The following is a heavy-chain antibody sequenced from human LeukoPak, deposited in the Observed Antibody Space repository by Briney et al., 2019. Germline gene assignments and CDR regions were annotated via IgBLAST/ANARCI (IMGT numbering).Heavy chain of an antibody. CDR2: ISGSGGST. V-gene: IGHV3-23*01. J-gene: IGHJ4*02. CDR3: AKDRDAYNFGADY. Sequence: GGSLRLSCAASGFTFSSYAMTWVRQAPGKGLEWVSTISGSGGSTYYADSVKGRFTISRDNSKNTLYLQMNSLRVEDTAIYYCAKDRDAYNFGADYWGQGTLVTVSS. D-gene: IGHD5-24*01. CDR1: GFTFSSYA.